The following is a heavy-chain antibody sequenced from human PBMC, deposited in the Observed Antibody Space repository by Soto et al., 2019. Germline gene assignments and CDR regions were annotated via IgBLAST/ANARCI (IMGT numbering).Heavy chain of an antibody. D-gene: IGHD1-1*01. CDR3: ARDRGWNGP. CDR1: GYTFSSYD. Sequence: QAQLVQSGAEVKEPGVSVKVSCKASGYTFSSYDISWVRQAPGQGLEWMGWINNYNGHTNYAQSLQGRVTMTTDTSTSTAYMELRSLRSDDTAVYYCARDRGWNGPWGQGTLVTVSS. V-gene: IGHV1-18*01. CDR2: INNYNGHT. J-gene: IGHJ5*02.